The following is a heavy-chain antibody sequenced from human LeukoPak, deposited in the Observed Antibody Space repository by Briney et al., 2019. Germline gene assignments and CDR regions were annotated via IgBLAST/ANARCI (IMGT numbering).Heavy chain of an antibody. CDR2: IRYDGSNT. Sequence: GGSLRLSCAASGFTFSSYGMHWVRQAPGKWLEWVAFIRYDGSNTYYADSVKGRSTISRDNSKNTLYLQMNSLRAEDTAVYYCAKVFSRGAMIPLDYWGQGTLVTVSS. J-gene: IGHJ4*02. CDR1: GFTFSSYG. D-gene: IGHD3-22*01. CDR3: AKVFSRGAMIPLDY. V-gene: IGHV3-30*02.